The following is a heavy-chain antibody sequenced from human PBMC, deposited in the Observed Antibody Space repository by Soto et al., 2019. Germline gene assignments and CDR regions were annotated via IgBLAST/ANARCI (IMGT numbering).Heavy chain of an antibody. D-gene: IGHD5-18*01. J-gene: IGHJ6*02. V-gene: IGHV5-51*01. CDR2: IYPGDSDT. Sequence: PGESLKISCKGSGYSFTSYWIGWVRQMPGKGLEWMGIIYPGDSDTRYSPSFQGQVTISADKSISTAYLQWSSLKASDTAMYYCARLNRVDTAMAHYYYYHGMDVWGQGTTVTVSS. CDR1: GYSFTSYW. CDR3: ARLNRVDTAMAHYYYYHGMDV.